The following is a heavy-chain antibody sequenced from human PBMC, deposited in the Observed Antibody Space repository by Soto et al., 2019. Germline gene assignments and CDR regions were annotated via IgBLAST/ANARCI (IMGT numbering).Heavy chain of an antibody. CDR2: IIPIFGTA. Sequence: QVQLVQSGAEVKKPGSSVKVSCKASGGTFSSYAISWVRQAPGQGLEWMGGIIPIFGTANYAQKFQGRVTITADESTSTAYMELSSLRSEDTAVYYCARLLSYSSGYRMDNWFDPWGQGTLVTVSS. CDR1: GGTFSSYA. D-gene: IGHD6-19*01. J-gene: IGHJ5*02. CDR3: ARLLSYSSGYRMDNWFDP. V-gene: IGHV1-69*12.